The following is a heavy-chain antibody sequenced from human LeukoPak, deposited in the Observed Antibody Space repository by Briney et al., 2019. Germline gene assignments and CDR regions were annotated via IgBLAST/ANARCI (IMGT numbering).Heavy chain of an antibody. V-gene: IGHV1-2*02. CDR2: INPNSGGT. D-gene: IGHD3/OR15-3a*01. J-gene: IGHJ4*02. CDR1: GYTFTGYY. Sequence: GASVKVSCKASGYTFTGYYMHWVRQAPGQGLEWMGWINPNSGGTNYARKFQGRVTMTRDTSISTAYMELSRLRSDDTAVYYCARDLDGWTGFDYWGQGTLVTVSS. CDR3: ARDLDGWTGFDY.